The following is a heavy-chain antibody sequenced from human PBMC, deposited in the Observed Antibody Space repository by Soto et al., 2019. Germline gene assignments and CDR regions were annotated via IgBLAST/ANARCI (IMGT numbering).Heavy chain of an antibody. CDR1: GFTFSSYA. V-gene: IGHV3-23*01. CDR2: ISSTGGST. CDR3: AKILVFAYGDLDDS. Sequence: GGSLRLSCAASGFTFSSYAMSWVRQAPGKGLEWVSGISSTGGSTYYADSVKGRFSISRDNSKNTLYLQMNSLRAEDTAVYYCAKILVFAYGDLDDSWGQGTRVTVSS. D-gene: IGHD4-17*01. J-gene: IGHJ5*01.